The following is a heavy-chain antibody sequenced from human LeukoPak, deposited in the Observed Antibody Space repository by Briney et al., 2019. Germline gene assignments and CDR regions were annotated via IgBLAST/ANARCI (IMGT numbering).Heavy chain of an antibody. D-gene: IGHD6-13*01. Sequence: KPSETLSLTCIVSGDSISNYYWSWIRQPAGKGLEWIGRIYTSGSTNYNPSLKSRVTMSVDTSKNQFSLKLSSVTAADTAVYYCAREAAAGTFYFDYWGQGTLVTV. V-gene: IGHV4-4*07. J-gene: IGHJ4*02. CDR1: GDSISNYY. CDR3: AREAAAGTFYFDY. CDR2: IYTSGST.